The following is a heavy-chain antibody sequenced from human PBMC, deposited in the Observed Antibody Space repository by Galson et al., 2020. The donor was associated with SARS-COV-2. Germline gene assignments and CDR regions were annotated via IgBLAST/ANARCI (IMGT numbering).Heavy chain of an antibody. CDR1: GFTFSSYR. Sequence: KIGESLKISCAASGFTFSSYRMNWVRQAPGKGLEWVSSISSSSSYIYYADSVKGRFTISRDNAKNSLYLQMNSLRAEDTAVYYCARDFRSPTVTQKGRHWFDPWGQETLVTVSS. V-gene: IGHV3-21*01. D-gene: IGHD4-4*01. CDR2: ISSSSSYI. CDR3: ARDFRSPTVTQKGRHWFDP. J-gene: IGHJ5*02.